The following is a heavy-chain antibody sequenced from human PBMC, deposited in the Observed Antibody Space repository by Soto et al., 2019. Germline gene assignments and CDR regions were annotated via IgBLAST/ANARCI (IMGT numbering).Heavy chain of an antibody. CDR2: ISAHNGNT. CDR1: VYTFTSYG. V-gene: IGHV1-18*01. Sequence: QVHLVQSGAEVKKPGASVKVSCKASVYTFTSYGITWVRQAPGQGLEWMGWISAHNGNTDYAQKLQGRVIVNRYTSTSTAYMELRSLRSDDTAVYYCARGRYGDYWGQGALVTVSS. CDR3: ARGRYGDY. D-gene: IGHD1-1*01. J-gene: IGHJ4*02.